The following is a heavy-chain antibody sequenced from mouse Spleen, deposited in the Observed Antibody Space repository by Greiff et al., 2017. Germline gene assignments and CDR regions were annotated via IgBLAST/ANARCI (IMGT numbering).Heavy chain of an antibody. V-gene: IGHV5-9-3*01. CDR3: ARNGGLSYFDY. CDR2: ISSGGSYT. Sequence: EVHLVESGGGLVKPGGSLKLSCAASGFTFSSYAMSWVRQTPEKRLEWVATISSGGSYTYYPDSVKGRFTISRDNAKNTLYLQMSSLRSEDTAMYYCARNGGLSYFDYWGQGTTLTVSS. CDR1: GFTFSSYA. J-gene: IGHJ2*01. D-gene: IGHD3-1*01.